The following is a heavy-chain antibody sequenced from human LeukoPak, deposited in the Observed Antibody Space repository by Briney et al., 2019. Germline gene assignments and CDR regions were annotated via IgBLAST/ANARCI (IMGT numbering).Heavy chain of an antibody. CDR2: IYDSGNT. J-gene: IGHJ4*02. D-gene: IGHD6-19*01. CDR3: ARGSGWLPDY. V-gene: IGHV4-59*01. CDR1: GASISSYY. Sequence: SETLSLTCKVSGASISSYYWSWIRQPPGKGLEWVGYIYDSGNTNYNPSLKSRVTISLDTSKNQFSLKLTSVTAADTAVYFCARGSGWLPDYWGQGTLVSVSS.